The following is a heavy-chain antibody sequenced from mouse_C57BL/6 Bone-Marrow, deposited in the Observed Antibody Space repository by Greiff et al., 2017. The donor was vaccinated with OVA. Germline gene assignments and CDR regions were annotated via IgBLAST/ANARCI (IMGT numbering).Heavy chain of an antibody. Sequence: QVQLKQPGAELVKPGASVKGSCKASGYTFTSYWMHWVKQRPGQGLEWIGRIHPSDSDTNYNQKFKGKATLTVDKSSSTAYMQLSSVTSEDSAVYYCALGYYGSSYGFAYWGQGTLVTVSA. D-gene: IGHD1-1*01. CDR1: GYTFTSYW. CDR3: ALGYYGSSYGFAY. V-gene: IGHV1-74*01. CDR2: IHPSDSDT. J-gene: IGHJ3*01.